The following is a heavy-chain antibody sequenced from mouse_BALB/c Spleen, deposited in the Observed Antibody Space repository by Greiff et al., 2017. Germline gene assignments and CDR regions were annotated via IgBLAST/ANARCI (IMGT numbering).Heavy chain of an antibody. CDR2: INTGSGGT. Sequence: QVQLQQSGAELVRPGTSVKVSCTASGYTFSNYLIAWVKQTPGQGLEWIGLINTGSGGTDYTENFKGKETLTADKSSITTYMQLSSLTSDDSAVYLCASSLLDYWGQGTTLTVSS. V-gene: IGHV1-54*01. CDR1: GYTFSNYL. J-gene: IGHJ2*01. D-gene: IGHD6-2*01. CDR3: ASSLLDY.